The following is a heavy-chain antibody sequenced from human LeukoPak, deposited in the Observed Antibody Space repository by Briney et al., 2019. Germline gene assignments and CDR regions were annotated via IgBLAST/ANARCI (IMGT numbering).Heavy chain of an antibody. CDR1: GYTFTSYA. J-gene: IGHJ6*02. CDR3: ARDRGYYSRMLYGMDV. D-gene: IGHD3-22*01. CDR2: INPSGGSP. Sequence: VASVKVSCKASGYTFTSYAMNWVRQAPGQGLEWMGIINPSGGSPTYAQKFQGRVTMTSDTPTSTVYMELSSLRSEDTAVYYCARDRGYYSRMLYGMDVWGQGTTVTVSS. V-gene: IGHV1-46*01.